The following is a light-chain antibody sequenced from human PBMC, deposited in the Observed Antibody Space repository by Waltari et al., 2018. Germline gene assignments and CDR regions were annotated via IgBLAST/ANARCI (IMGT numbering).Light chain of an antibody. CDR3: QSYDTSLGVV. CDR2: GVN. V-gene: IGLV1-40*01. Sequence: QSVLTQPPSVSGAPGQRVTIHCTGSWSNIGAGYDVHWYQQLPGKAPTLLISGVNTRPPGVPDRFFGSKSGSSASLAIPGLQPEDEADYYCQSYDTSLGVVFGGGTKLTVL. CDR1: WSNIGAGYD. J-gene: IGLJ2*01.